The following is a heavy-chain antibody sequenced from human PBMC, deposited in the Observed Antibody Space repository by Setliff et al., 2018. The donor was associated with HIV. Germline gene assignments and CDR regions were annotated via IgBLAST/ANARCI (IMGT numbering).Heavy chain of an antibody. V-gene: IGHV4-34*01. CDR2: IIHTGST. D-gene: IGHD2-2*01. J-gene: IGHJ6*02. CDR3: ARGRSCSSSSCYLVYYYYYGMDV. CDR1: GGSFSGYY. Sequence: SETLSLTCAVYGGSFSGYYWSWIRQPPGKGLEWIGEIIHTGSTNYNPSLKSRVTISVDTSKKQFSLRLSSVTAADTAVYYCARGRSCSSSSCYLVYYYYYGMDVWGHGSTVTVSS.